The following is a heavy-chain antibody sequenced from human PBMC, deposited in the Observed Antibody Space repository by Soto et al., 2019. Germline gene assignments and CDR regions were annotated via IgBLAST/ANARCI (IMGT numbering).Heavy chain of an antibody. CDR3: ANAQWVRGYSYGYEPHYFDY. Sequence: GGSLRLSCAASGFTFSSYAMSWVRQAPGKGLEWVSAISGSGGSTYYADSVKGRFTISRDNSKNTLYLQMNSLRAEDTAVYYCANAQWVRGYSYGYEPHYFDYWGQGTLVTVSS. CDR2: ISGSGGST. J-gene: IGHJ4*02. V-gene: IGHV3-23*01. D-gene: IGHD5-18*01. CDR1: GFTFSSYA.